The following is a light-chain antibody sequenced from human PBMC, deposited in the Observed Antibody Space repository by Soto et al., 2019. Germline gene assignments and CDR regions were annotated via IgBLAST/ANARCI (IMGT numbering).Light chain of an antibody. CDR1: QSVRSNF. V-gene: IGKV3-20*01. Sequence: EIVLTQSPGTLSLSPGDTATLSCRASQSVRSNFLAWYQHKPGQAPRLLIHDAYSRATGIPDTVGGSGSDRDFTLTIGRLEPEDLAVYYCQQYSGSPRAFGQGTKVESK. CDR3: QQYSGSPRA. CDR2: DAY. J-gene: IGKJ2*01.